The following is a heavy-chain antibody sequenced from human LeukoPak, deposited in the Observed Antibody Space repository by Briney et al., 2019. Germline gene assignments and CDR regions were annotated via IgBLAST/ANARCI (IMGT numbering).Heavy chain of an antibody. Sequence: PSETLSLTCAVYGGSFSGYYWSWIRQPPGKGLEWIGEVNHSGSTNYNPSLKSRVTISVDTSKNQFSLKLSSVTAADTAVYYCARGTQYYYDSSGCRFDYWGQGTLVTVSS. CDR3: ARGTQYYYDSSGCRFDY. CDR2: VNHSGST. J-gene: IGHJ4*02. D-gene: IGHD3-22*01. CDR1: GGSFSGYY. V-gene: IGHV4-34*01.